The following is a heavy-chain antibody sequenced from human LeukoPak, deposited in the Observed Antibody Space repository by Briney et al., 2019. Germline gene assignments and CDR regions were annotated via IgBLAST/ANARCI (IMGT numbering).Heavy chain of an antibody. D-gene: IGHD1-7*01. CDR2: TNTVGSTT. V-gene: IGHV3-74*01. Sequence: PGGSLRLSCAASGFTFSSYYMYWVRHAPGKGPVWVSGTNTVGSTTSYADSVVKGQFTISRDNAKNTLYLKMNSLRAEDTAVYYCVAYNWNYPDYWGQGTLVTVSS. CDR1: GFTFSSYY. CDR3: VAYNWNYPDY. J-gene: IGHJ4*02.